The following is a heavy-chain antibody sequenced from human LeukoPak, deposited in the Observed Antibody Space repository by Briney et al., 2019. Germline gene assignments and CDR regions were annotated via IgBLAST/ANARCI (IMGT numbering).Heavy chain of an antibody. V-gene: IGHV3-7*01. CDR2: IKQGGSVK. CDR1: GFSFSAYW. CDR3: ARDPDSSAFDL. J-gene: IGHJ4*02. Sequence: PGGSLRLSCAASGFSFSAYWMSWVRQTPEKGLEFVANIKQGGSVKNYMDSLKGRSTISRDNARESLYLEIDSLRADDTAVYYCARDPDSSAFDLWGQGALVTVSS.